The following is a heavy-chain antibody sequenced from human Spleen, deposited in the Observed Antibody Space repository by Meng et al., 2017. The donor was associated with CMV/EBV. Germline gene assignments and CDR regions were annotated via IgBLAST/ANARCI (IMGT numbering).Heavy chain of an antibody. J-gene: IGHJ5*02. CDR1: GYTFTGYY. D-gene: IGHD2-2*01. CDR3: ARDAVVPAANFRPVWFDP. Sequence: ASVKVSCKASGYTFTGYYMHWVRQAPGQGLEWMGWINPNSGGTNYAQKFQGRVTMTRDTSISTAYMELSRLRSDDTAVYYCARDAVVPAANFRPVWFDPRGQGTLVTVSS. CDR2: INPNSGGT. V-gene: IGHV1-2*02.